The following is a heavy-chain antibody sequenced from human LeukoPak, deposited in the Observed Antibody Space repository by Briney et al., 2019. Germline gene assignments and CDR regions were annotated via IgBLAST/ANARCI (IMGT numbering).Heavy chain of an antibody. D-gene: IGHD6-19*01. CDR2: MNPNSGNK. Sequence: ASVKVSCKASGYSFTNFDINWVRQATGQGLEWMGWMNPNSGNKGYAPKFQGRVSMTMNTSITTAYMELSSLRSEDTAVYYCARGPQWRGDYYYMDVWGRGTTVTVSS. CDR1: GYSFTNFD. V-gene: IGHV1-8*01. CDR3: ARGPQWRGDYYYMDV. J-gene: IGHJ6*03.